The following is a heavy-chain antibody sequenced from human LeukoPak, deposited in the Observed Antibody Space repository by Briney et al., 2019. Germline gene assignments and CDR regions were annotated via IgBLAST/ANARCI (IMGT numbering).Heavy chain of an antibody. J-gene: IGHJ1*01. D-gene: IGHD3-10*01. CDR3: ARDGDYSAEYFQH. CDR1: GGYISSYY. CDR2: IYYSGST. V-gene: IGHV4-59*01. Sequence: SETLSLTCTVSGGYISSYYWSWIRQPPGKGLEWIGYIYYSGSTNYNPSLKSRVTISVDTSKNQFSLKLSSVTAADTAVYYCARDGDYSAEYFQHWGQGTLVTVSS.